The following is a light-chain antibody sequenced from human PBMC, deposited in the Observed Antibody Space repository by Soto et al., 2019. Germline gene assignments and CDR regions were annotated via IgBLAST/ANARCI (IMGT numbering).Light chain of an antibody. CDR1: QSVRNN. J-gene: IGKJ1*01. CDR2: GAS. Sequence: EIVLTQSPATLSVSPGEKPTLSCRASQSVRNNLAWFQQKPGQVPRLLIYGASNRATGVSARFSGSGSGTDFTLTISSLQSEDFALYYCQQYHNLWTFGQGTKVYIK. CDR3: QQYHNLWT. V-gene: IGKV3-15*01.